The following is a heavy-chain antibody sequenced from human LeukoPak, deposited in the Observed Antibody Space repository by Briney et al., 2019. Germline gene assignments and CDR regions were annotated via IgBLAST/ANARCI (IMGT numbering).Heavy chain of an antibody. D-gene: IGHD1-26*01. CDR1: GGSISSYY. J-gene: IGHJ5*02. CDR2: IYHSGST. CDR3: ARVWESGSPGDWFDP. V-gene: IGHV4-59*12. Sequence: PSETLSLTCTVSGGSISSYYWSWIRQPPGKGLEWIGYIYHSGSTYYNSSLKSRVTISVDRSKNQFSLKLSSVTAADTAVYYCARVWESGSPGDWFDPWGQGTLVTVSS.